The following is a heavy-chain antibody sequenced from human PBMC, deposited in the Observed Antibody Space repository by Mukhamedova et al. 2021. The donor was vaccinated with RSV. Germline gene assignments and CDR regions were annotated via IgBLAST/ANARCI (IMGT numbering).Heavy chain of an antibody. D-gene: IGHD5/OR15-5a*01. Sequence: TSSYVHWVRQAPGQGLEWMAKIKISGGGTNYSQKLQDRVTMTRDTSTNTVYMELSSLGSEDTAVYYCATFFDCWGQGTLVTVSS. CDR3: ATFFDC. V-gene: IGHV1-46*04. CDR2: IKISGGGT. J-gene: IGHJ4*02. CDR1: TSSY.